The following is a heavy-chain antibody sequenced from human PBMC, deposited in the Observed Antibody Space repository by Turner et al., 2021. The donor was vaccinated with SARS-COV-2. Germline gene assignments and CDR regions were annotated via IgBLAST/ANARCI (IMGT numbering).Heavy chain of an antibody. V-gene: IGHV1-69*01. CDR3: ARREYQLLFDY. J-gene: IGHJ4*02. CDR2: IIPVLGTT. CDR1: GCNHSTYV. Sequence: QVQLVQSGAEVKKPGSSLKVSCTSSGCNHSTYVIRWVRQAPGQGLEWMGGIIPVLGTTSYAQKFHGRVTFSADEPTSTAYMEVSSLTSDYTAVYYCARREYQLLFDYWGQGTLVTVSS. D-gene: IGHD2-2*01.